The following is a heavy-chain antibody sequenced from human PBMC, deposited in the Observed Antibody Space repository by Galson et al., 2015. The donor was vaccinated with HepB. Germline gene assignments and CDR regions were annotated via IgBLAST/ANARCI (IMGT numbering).Heavy chain of an antibody. D-gene: IGHD5-12*01. CDR1: GFTFSSYS. CDR3: AREGSWSMDV. CDR2: IGSSGSYI. V-gene: IGHV3-21*01. Sequence: SLRLSCAVSGFTFSSYSMNWVRQAPGKGLEWVSSIGSSGSYIYYADSVKGRFTISRDNAKNSLYLQMDSLRVEDTAVYYCAREGSWSMDVWGQGTTVTVS. J-gene: IGHJ6*02.